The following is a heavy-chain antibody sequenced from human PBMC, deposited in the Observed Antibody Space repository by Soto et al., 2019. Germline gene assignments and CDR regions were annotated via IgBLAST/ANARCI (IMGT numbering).Heavy chain of an antibody. CDR3: ARTGKDVYNYSYYYGMDV. Sequence: QVQLVQSGAEVKKPGSSVKVSCKASGGTFSSYAISWVRQAPGQGLEWMGGIIPIFGTANYAQKFQGRVTIPADESTSTVYMELSSLRSEDTAVYYCARTGKDVYNYSYYYGMDVWGQGTTVTVSS. V-gene: IGHV1-69*01. J-gene: IGHJ6*02. D-gene: IGHD1-1*01. CDR2: IIPIFGTA. CDR1: GGTFSSYA.